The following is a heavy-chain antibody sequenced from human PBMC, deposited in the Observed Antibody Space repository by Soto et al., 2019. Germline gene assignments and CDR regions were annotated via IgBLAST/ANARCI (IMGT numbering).Heavy chain of an antibody. J-gene: IGHJ6*02. Sequence: QVQLQQWGAGLLKPSETLSLTCAVYGGSFSGYYWSWIRQPPGKGLEWIGEINHSGSTNYNPSLKSRVTISVDTSKNQFSLKLSSVTAADTAVYYCARLGSALRFLVPKSDVWGQGTTVTVSS. CDR1: GGSFSGYY. D-gene: IGHD3-3*01. V-gene: IGHV4-34*01. CDR2: INHSGST. CDR3: ARLGSALRFLVPKSDV.